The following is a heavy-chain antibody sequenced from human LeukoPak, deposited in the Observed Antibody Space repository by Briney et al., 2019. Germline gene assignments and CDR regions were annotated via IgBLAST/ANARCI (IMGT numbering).Heavy chain of an antibody. D-gene: IGHD3-10*01. CDR3: ARGGTRQLISYGMDV. CDR2: IYHTGNT. J-gene: IGHJ6*02. Sequence: SETLSLTCSVSNDSIRNYYWSWIRQPPGKALEWIGYIYHTGNTNYNPSLKSRLTMSIDTSKNQFSLNLNSVTAADTAVYYCARGGTRQLISYGMDVWGQGTTVTVSS. V-gene: IGHV4-59*12. CDR1: NDSIRNYY.